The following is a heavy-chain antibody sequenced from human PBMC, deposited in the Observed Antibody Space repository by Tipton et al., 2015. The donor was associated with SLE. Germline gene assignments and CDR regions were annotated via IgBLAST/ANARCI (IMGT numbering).Heavy chain of an antibody. CDR2: IYYSGNT. Sequence: LRLSCTVSGGSISSGGYYWTWIRQLPGKGLEWIGYIYYSGNTYYNPSLGSRLTISVDTSKDQFSLRLTSVTAADTAVYYCARATDWNLSPDVWGKGTAVTVSS. CDR3: ARATDWNLSPDV. V-gene: IGHV4-31*03. CDR1: GGSISSGGYY. D-gene: IGHD1-7*01. J-gene: IGHJ6*04.